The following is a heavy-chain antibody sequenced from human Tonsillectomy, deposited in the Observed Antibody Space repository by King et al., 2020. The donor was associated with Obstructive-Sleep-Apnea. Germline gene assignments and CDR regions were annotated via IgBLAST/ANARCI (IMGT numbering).Heavy chain of an antibody. CDR1: GFTVSSNY. CDR2: IYSGGST. CDR3: ARGGDQSSSLDY. J-gene: IGHJ4*02. Sequence: QLVQSGGGLVQPGGSLRLSCAASGFTVSSNYMSWFSQAPGKGLEWVSVIYSGGSTYYADSVKGRFTISRHNSKNTLYLQLNSLRAEDTAVYYCARGGDQSSSLDYWGQGTLVTVSS. V-gene: IGHV3-53*04. D-gene: IGHD6-13*01.